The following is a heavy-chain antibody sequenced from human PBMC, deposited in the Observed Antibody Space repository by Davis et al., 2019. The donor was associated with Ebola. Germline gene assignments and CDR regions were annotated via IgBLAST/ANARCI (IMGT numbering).Heavy chain of an antibody. Sequence: GESLKISCAASGFTFSSYSMDWVRQAPGKGLEWVSSLSSGSDYIHYADSVKGRFTISRDNAKNSLYLQMNSLRAEDTAVYYCARQRSRSYSLDYWGQGTLVTVSS. J-gene: IGHJ4*02. CDR1: GFTFSSYS. CDR3: ARQRSRSYSLDY. V-gene: IGHV3-21*04. D-gene: IGHD1-26*01. CDR2: LSSGSDYI.